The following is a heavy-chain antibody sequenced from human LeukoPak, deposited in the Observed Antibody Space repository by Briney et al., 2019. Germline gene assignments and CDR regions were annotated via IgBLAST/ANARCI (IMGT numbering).Heavy chain of an antibody. Sequence: TPAGSLRLSCAASGFTFSSYSMNWVRQAPGKGLEWVSSMSSSSSYIYYADSVKGRFTISRDNAKNSLYLQMNSLRAEDTAVYYCARDRHVVVTATFDYWGQGTLVIVTS. V-gene: IGHV3-21*01. CDR1: GFTFSSYS. CDR3: ARDRHVVVTATFDY. D-gene: IGHD2-21*02. J-gene: IGHJ4*02. CDR2: MSSSSSYI.